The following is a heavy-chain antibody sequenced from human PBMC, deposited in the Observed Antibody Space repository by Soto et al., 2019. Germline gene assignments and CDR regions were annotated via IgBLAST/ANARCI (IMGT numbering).Heavy chain of an antibody. CDR2: INAGNGKK. Sequence: QVQLVQSGVAVKKPGASVKVSCKASGYPFTTYAMHWVRQAPGQRLEWMGWINAGNGKKKYSQKFQGRVTITRDTSATTAYMELSSLRSEDTAVYYCARAGDDCSTTNCYMIDYWGQGTLVTVSS. V-gene: IGHV1-3*01. CDR3: ARAGDDCSTTNCYMIDY. CDR1: GYPFTTYA. J-gene: IGHJ4*02. D-gene: IGHD2-2*02.